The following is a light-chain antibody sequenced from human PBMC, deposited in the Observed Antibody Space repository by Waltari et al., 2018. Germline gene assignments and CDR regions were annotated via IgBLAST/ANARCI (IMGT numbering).Light chain of an antibody. V-gene: IGLV1-47*01. CDR3: AAWDDSLSAVP. CDR1: NSNIGGNY. Sequence: QSVLTQPPSTSGTPGQRVTISCSGSNSNIGGNYVYWYQQVPGMAPKLLIYKNNQRPSGVPDRFSGSKSGTSASLAISALRSEDEADYYCAAWDDSLSAVPFGGGTKVTVL. J-gene: IGLJ2*01. CDR2: KNN.